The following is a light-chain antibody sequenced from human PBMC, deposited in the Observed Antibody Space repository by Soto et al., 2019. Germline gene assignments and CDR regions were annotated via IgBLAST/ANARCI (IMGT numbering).Light chain of an antibody. V-gene: IGKV3-11*01. Sequence: EVVLTQSPATLSLSPGGRATLSCRASQSVGLSLAWYQQKPGQAPRLLIYDASERASGIPARFSGSGSGTDFTLTISSLEPEDFATYYCQQANSFPLTFGGGTKVDIK. J-gene: IGKJ4*01. CDR1: QSVGLS. CDR3: QQANSFPLT. CDR2: DAS.